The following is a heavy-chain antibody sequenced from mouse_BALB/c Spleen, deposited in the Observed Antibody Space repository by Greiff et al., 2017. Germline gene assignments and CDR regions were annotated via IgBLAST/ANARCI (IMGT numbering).Heavy chain of an antibody. V-gene: IGHV3-6*02. J-gene: IGHJ3*01. CDR3: ARDEARATPAWFAY. Sequence: EVKLQESGPGLVKPSQSLSLTCSVTGYSITSGYYWNWIRQFPGNKLEWMGYISYDGSNNYNPSLKNRISITRDTSKNQFFLKLNSVTTEDTATYYCARDEARATPAWFAYWGQGTLVTVSA. CDR2: ISYDGSN. D-gene: IGHD3-1*01. CDR1: GYSITSGYY.